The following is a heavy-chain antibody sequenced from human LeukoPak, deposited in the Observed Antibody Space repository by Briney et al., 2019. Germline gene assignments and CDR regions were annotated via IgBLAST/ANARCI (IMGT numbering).Heavy chain of an antibody. D-gene: IGHD3-10*01. J-gene: IGHJ4*02. Sequence: GGSLRLSCAASGFTFSNFAMHWVRQAPGKGLEWVAVISDDGSKNYFADSVKGRVIISRDNSKNTMSLQMNRLRTEDTAVYYCARDRGVGVRRVITSFDYWGQGTPVTVSS. CDR2: ISDDGSKN. CDR1: GFTFSNFA. CDR3: ARDRGVGVRRVITSFDY. V-gene: IGHV3-30-3*01.